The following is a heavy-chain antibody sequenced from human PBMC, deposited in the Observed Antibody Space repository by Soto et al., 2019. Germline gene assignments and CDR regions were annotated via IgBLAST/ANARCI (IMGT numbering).Heavy chain of an antibody. CDR1: GGTFSSYT. V-gene: IGHV1-69*02. J-gene: IGHJ5*02. Sequence: SVKVSCKASGGTFSSYTISWVRQAPGQGLEWMGRIIPILGIANYAQKFQGRVTITADKSTSTAYMELSSLRSEDTAVYYCASEYCSGGSCYYNWFDPWGQGTLVTVSS. CDR3: ASEYCSGGSCYYNWFDP. CDR2: IIPILGIA. D-gene: IGHD2-15*01.